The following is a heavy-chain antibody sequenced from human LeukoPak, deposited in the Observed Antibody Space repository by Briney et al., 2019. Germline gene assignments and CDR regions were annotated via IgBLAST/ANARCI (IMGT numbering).Heavy chain of an antibody. V-gene: IGHV1-8*01. D-gene: IGHD6-19*01. J-gene: IGHJ4*02. Sequence: ASVKVSCKASGYTFTSYDINWVRQATGQGLEWMGWMNPNSGNTGYAQKFQGRVTMTRNTSISTAYMELSSLRSEDTVVYYCARVGGAIAVAPAGYWGQGTLVTVSS. CDR3: ARVGGAIAVAPAGY. CDR2: MNPNSGNT. CDR1: GYTFTSYD.